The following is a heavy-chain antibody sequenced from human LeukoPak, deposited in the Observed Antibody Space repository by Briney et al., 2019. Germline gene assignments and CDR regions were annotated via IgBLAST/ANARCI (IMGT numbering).Heavy chain of an antibody. CDR1: GFTVSSNY. CDR2: IYSGGST. J-gene: IGHJ6*04. V-gene: IGHV3-53*01. D-gene: IGHD2-15*01. CDR3: ARTPRYCSGGSRYSGYYYGMDV. Sequence: GGSLRLSCAASGFTVSSNYMSWVRKAPGKGLEWVSVIYSGGSTYYAHSVKGRFTISRDDSKNTVYLQMNSLRAEDTAVYYCARTPRYCSGGSRYSGYYYGMDVWGKGTTVHVSS.